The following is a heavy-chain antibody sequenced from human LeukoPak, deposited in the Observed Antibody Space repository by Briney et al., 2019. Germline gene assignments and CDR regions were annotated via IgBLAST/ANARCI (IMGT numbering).Heavy chain of an antibody. CDR3: ARGTVSAVTNWFDP. J-gene: IGHJ5*02. V-gene: IGHV1-2*06. CDR1: GYTFTGYY. D-gene: IGHD4-23*01. CDR2: INPNSGGT. Sequence: ASVKVSCKASGYTFTGYYMHWVRQAPGQGLERMGRINPNSGGTNYAQKFQGRVTMTRDTSISTAYMELSRLRSDDTAVYYRARGTVSAVTNWFDPWGQGTLVTVSS.